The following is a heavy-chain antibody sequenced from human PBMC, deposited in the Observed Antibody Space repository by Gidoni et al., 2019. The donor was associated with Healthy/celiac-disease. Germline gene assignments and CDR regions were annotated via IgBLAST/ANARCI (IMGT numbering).Heavy chain of an antibody. CDR1: GGTFSSYA. Sequence: QVQRVQSGAEVKKPGSSVKVSCKASGGTFSSYAISWVRQAPGQGLEWMGGIIPSFGTANYAQKFQGRVTITADKSTSTAYMELSSLRSEDTAVYYCAREGNYYGSGSYHTTNFDYWGQGTLVTVSS. CDR2: IIPSFGTA. D-gene: IGHD3-10*01. V-gene: IGHV1-69*06. CDR3: AREGNYYGSGSYHTTNFDY. J-gene: IGHJ4*02.